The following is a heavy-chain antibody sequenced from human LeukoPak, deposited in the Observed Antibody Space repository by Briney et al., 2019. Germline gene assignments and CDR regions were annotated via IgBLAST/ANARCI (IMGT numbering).Heavy chain of an antibody. CDR2: INPNSGGT. J-gene: IGHJ4*02. Sequence: ASVTVSCKASGYTFTGYYMHGVRQAPGQGLEWMGWINPNSGGTNYAQKFQGRVTMTRDTSISTAYMELSRLRSDDTAVYYCARDHEVQDPPFDYWGQGTLVTVSS. V-gene: IGHV1-2*02. CDR1: GYTFTGYY. CDR3: ARDHEVQDPPFDY.